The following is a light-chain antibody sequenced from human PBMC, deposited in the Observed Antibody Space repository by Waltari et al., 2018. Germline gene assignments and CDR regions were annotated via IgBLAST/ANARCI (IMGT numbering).Light chain of an antibody. Sequence: AIRITQSPSSFSASTGDRVTITCRASQGISSYLAWYQQKPGKAPKLLIYAASTLQSGVPSRFSGSGSGTDFTLTISSLQPEDFATYYCQQNHSPPHTFGPGTRLNIK. CDR1: QGISSY. V-gene: IGKV1-8*01. CDR2: AAS. J-gene: IGKJ5*01. CDR3: QQNHSPPHT.